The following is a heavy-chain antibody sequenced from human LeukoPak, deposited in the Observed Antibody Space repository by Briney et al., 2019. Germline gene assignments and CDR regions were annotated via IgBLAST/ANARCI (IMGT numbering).Heavy chain of an antibody. V-gene: IGHV4-34*01. CDR1: GGSFSGYY. CDR2: INHSGST. J-gene: IGHJ4*02. CDR3: ARGPHVLMVYAPVDY. Sequence: SETLSLTCAVYGGSFSGYYWSWIRQPPGKGLEWIGEINHSGSTTYNPSLKSRVTISVDTSKNQFSLKLSSVTAADTAVYYCARGPHVLMVYAPVDYWGQGTLVTVSS. D-gene: IGHD2-8*01.